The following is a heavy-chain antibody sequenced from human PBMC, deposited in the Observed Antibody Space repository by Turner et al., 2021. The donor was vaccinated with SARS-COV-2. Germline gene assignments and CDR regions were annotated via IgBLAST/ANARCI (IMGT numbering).Heavy chain of an antibody. Sequence: QVQLVQSRAEVKQPGASVKVSCKASGFTFSNYGLSWVRQAPGQGLEWMGWGSGYNDNTFYAQKFRGRVTMTTDTSTDTAYMELRSLTSDDTAVYFCARGTSSSGGDYWGQGTLVTVSS. V-gene: IGHV1-18*01. CDR1: GFTFSNYG. J-gene: IGHJ4*02. D-gene: IGHD2-2*01. CDR3: ARGTSSSGGDY. CDR2: GSGYNDNT.